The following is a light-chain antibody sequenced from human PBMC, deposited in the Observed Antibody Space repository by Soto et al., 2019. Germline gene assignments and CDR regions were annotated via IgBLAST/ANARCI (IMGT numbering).Light chain of an antibody. Sequence: DIQMTQSPSTLSASVGDRVTITCRASQSISSWLAWYQQKPGTAPKVLIYDASTLESGVPSRFSGSGSGTNFILTISSLQPDDFATYYCQHYGGLWTFGLGTKVDIK. CDR3: QHYGGLWT. CDR2: DAS. CDR1: QSISSW. V-gene: IGKV1-5*01. J-gene: IGKJ1*01.